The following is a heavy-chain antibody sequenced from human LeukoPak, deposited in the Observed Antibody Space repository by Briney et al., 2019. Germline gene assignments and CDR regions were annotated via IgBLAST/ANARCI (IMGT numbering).Heavy chain of an antibody. CDR2: IIIISSYI. J-gene: IGHJ5*02. D-gene: IGHD3-3*01. V-gene: IGHV3-21*01. CDR1: GFTFTSYS. CDR3: ARQASYDFWSGYPENWFDP. Sequence: GGSLRLSCAAPGFTFTSYSMNWVRQAPGKGLGWFSSIIIISSYIYYADSVKSRFTISRDNAKNSLYLQMNSLRAEDTAVYYCARQASYDFWSGYPENWFDPWGQGTLVTVSS.